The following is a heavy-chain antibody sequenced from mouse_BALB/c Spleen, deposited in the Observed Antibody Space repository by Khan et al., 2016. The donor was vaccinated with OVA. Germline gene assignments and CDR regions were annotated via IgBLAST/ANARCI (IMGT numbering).Heavy chain of an antibody. J-gene: IGHJ3*01. Sequence: EVELVESGPGLVKPSQSLSLTCTVTGYSITSEFAWNWIRQFPGNKLEWMGYISYSGNTRYNPSLKSLISITRDTSRNQFFLQLNSVTTEDTATYYCARKDYYDYDPFPYWGQVTLVTVSA. CDR3: ARKDYYDYDPFPY. CDR1: GYSITSEFA. CDR2: ISYSGNT. V-gene: IGHV3-2*02. D-gene: IGHD2-4*01.